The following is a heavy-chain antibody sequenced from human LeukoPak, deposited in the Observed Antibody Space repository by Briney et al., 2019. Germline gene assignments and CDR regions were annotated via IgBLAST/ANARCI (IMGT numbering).Heavy chain of an antibody. D-gene: IGHD4-17*01. V-gene: IGHV1-69*06. J-gene: IGHJ5*02. CDR1: GGTFSSYA. CDR3: ARSPGDGDYWFDP. CDR2: IIPIFGTA. Sequence: SVKVSCKASGGTFSSYAISWVRQAPGQGLEWMGGIIPIFGTANYAQKFQGRVTITADKSTSTAYMELRSLRSDDTAVYYCARSPGDGDYWFDPWGQGTLVTVSS.